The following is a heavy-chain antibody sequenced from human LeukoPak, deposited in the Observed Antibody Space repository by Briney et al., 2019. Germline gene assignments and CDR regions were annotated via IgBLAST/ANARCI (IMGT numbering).Heavy chain of an antibody. CDR1: GGSISSGGYY. D-gene: IGHD6-19*01. Sequence: PSETLSLTCTVSGGSISSGGYYWSWIRQHPGKGLEWIGYIYYSGSTNYNPSLKSRVTISVDTSKNQFSLKLSSVTAADTAVYYCARQGSGWYEPSYYYGMDVWGQGTTVTVSS. CDR3: ARQGSGWYEPSYYYGMDV. CDR2: IYYSGST. V-gene: IGHV4-61*08. J-gene: IGHJ6*02.